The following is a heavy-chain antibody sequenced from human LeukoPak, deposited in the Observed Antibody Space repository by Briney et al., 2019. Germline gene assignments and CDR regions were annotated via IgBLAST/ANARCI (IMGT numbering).Heavy chain of an antibody. Sequence: PGGPLRLSCAASGFTFNDYAMHWVRQAPGRGLEWVALISYDGNNRYYADSVKGRFTISRDNSKNTLYLHMNSLRGEDTAIYSCARAPYRSGWYYFDFWGQGTLVTVSS. J-gene: IGHJ4*02. D-gene: IGHD6-19*01. CDR1: GFTFNDYA. V-gene: IGHV3-30-3*01. CDR2: ISYDGNNR. CDR3: ARAPYRSGWYYFDF.